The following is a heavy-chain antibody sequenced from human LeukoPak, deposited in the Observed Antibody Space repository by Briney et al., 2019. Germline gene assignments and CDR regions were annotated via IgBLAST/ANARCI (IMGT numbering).Heavy chain of an antibody. V-gene: IGHV4-61*02. CDR3: ARDQGYSNYY. J-gene: IGHJ4*02. CDR2: IYTSGST. Sequence: PSQTLSLTCTVSGGSISSGSYYWSWIRQPAGKGLEWIGRIYTSGSTNYNPSLKSRVTISVDTSKNQFSLKLSSVTVADTAVYYCARDQGYSNYYWGQGTLVTVSS. CDR1: GGSISSGSYY. D-gene: IGHD4-11*01.